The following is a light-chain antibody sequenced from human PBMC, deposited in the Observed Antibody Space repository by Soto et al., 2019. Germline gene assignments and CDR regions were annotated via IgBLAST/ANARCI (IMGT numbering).Light chain of an antibody. CDR1: QDFSNF. Sequence: DIQLAQSPSFLSASIGDRVTITCRASQDFSNFLAWYQQKPGRAPKLLMYDASTLQSGVPSRFSGSGSGTEFTLTISSLQPEDIAIYYCQQYDDLPLTFGGGTKVDNK. J-gene: IGKJ4*01. V-gene: IGKV1-9*01. CDR3: QQYDDLPLT. CDR2: DAS.